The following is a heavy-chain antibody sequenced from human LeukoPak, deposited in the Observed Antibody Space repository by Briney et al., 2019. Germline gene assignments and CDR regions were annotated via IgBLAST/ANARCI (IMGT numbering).Heavy chain of an antibody. CDR1: GFTFSSYG. CDR3: ARDRGADYYYYGVDV. Sequence: GGSLRLSCAASGFTFSSYGMHWVRQAPGKGLEWVAVIWYDGSNKYYADSVKGRFTISIDNSKNTLYLQMNSLRAEDTAVYYCARDRGADYYYYGVDVWGQGTTVTVSS. CDR2: IWYDGSNK. D-gene: IGHD3-10*01. J-gene: IGHJ6*02. V-gene: IGHV3-33*01.